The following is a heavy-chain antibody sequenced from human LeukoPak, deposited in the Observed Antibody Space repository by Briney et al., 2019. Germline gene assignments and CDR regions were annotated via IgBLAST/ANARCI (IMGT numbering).Heavy chain of an antibody. Sequence: PSETLSLTCTVSGGSISSSSYYWGWIRQPPGKGLEWIGSIYYSGSTYYNPSLKSRVTISVDTSKNQFSLKLSSVTAADTAVYYCAGHVGSGSYYGIDYWGQGTLVTVSS. J-gene: IGHJ4*02. D-gene: IGHD1-26*01. CDR3: AGHVGSGSYYGIDY. CDR1: GGSISSSSYY. CDR2: IYYSGST. V-gene: IGHV4-39*01.